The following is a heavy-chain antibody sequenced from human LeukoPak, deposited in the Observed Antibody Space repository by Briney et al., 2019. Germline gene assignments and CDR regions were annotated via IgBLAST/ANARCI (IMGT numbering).Heavy chain of an antibody. CDR1: GFTFSGYA. CDR2: ISDSGGNT. CDR3: AKGSRMMTFGGALDC. J-gene: IGHJ4*02. V-gene: IGHV3-23*01. Sequence: GGSLRLSCAASGFTFSGYAMTWVRQAPGKGLEWVSAISDSGGNTYYADSVKGRFTISRDNSRNTLYLQMNSLRAEDTAVYYCAKGSRMMTFGGALDCWGQGTLVTVSS. D-gene: IGHD3-16*01.